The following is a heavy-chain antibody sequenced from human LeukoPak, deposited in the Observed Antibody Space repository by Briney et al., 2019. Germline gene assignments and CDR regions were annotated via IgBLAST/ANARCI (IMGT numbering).Heavy chain of an antibody. V-gene: IGHV3-30-3*01. CDR3: ARGGRVGAFDY. D-gene: IGHD1-26*01. CDR2: ISYDGSNK. J-gene: IGHJ4*02. Sequence: GGSLRLSCAASGFTFSSYAMHWVRQAPGKGLEWVAVISYDGSNKYYADSVKGRFTISRDNSKNTLYLQMNSLRAEDTAVYYCARGGRVGAFDYWGQGTLVTVSS. CDR1: GFTFSSYA.